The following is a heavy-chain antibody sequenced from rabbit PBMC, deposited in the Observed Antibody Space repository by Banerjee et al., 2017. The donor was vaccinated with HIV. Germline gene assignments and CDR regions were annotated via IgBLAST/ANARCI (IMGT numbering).Heavy chain of an antibody. CDR2: IYTGRGNT. CDR1: GFDFSSGYD. CDR3: ARDRYAGYAGYGYATSL. D-gene: IGHD6-1*01. V-gene: IGHV1S40*01. J-gene: IGHJ6*01. Sequence: QQLEESGGDLVKPGASLTLTCTASGFDFSSGYDMCWVRQAPGKGLEWVACIYTGRGNTYYASWAKGRFTISKSSSTTVTLQMTSLTAADTATYFCARDRYAGYAGYGYATSLWGPGTLVTVS.